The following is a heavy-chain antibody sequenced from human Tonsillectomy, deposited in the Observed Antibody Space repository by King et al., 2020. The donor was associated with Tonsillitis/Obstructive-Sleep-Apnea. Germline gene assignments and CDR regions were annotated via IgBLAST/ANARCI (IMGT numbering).Heavy chain of an antibody. Sequence: EVQLVESGGGLVQPGGSLRLSCAASGFTFSSYAMSWVRQAQGKGLEWVSVINSNGGSTYYADSVKGRFTISRDNSKNTLYLQMNSLRAEDTAVYYCAKGYCSSTSCYNVYYYYMDVWGKGTTVTVSS. V-gene: IGHV3-23*04. D-gene: IGHD2-2*02. CDR3: AKGYCSSTSCYNVYYYYMDV. J-gene: IGHJ6*03. CDR2: INSNGGST. CDR1: GFTFSSYA.